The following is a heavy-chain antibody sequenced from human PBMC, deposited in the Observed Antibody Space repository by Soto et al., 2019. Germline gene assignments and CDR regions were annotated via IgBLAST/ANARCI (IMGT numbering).Heavy chain of an antibody. CDR2: INEDSTYI. D-gene: IGHD3-10*02. CDR3: VIALGLYFRSGYMDL. J-gene: IGHJ6*03. Sequence: EVQLVESGGGLVKPGGSLRLTCTASGFAFNTYSMNWVRQAPGKGLDWVSSINEDSTYIYYADSLRGRITISRDNAKVSLFLQMNSLRPDYTSVYYCVIALGLYFRSGYMDLWGDGDTVTVSS. CDR1: GFAFNTYS. V-gene: IGHV3-21*02.